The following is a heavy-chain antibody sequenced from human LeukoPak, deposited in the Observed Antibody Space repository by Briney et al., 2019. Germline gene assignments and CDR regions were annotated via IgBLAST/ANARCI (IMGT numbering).Heavy chain of an antibody. D-gene: IGHD3-22*01. CDR2: ISYDGSNK. Sequence: GGSLRLSCAASGFTFSSYAMHWVRQAPGKGLEWVAVISYDGSNKYYADSVKGRFTISRDNSKNTLYLQMNSLRAEDTAVYYCARADLRLTMIVGTLDYWGQGTLVTVSS. V-gene: IGHV3-30-3*01. J-gene: IGHJ4*02. CDR3: ARADLRLTMIVGTLDY. CDR1: GFTFSSYA.